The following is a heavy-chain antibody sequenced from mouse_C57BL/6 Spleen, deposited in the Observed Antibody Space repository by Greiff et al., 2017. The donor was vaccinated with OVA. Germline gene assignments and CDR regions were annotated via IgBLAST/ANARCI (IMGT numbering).Heavy chain of an antibody. J-gene: IGHJ3*01. V-gene: IGHV1-18*01. CDR1: GYTFTDYN. Sequence: EVKLMESGPELVKPGASVKIPCKASGYTFTDYNMDWVKQSHGKSLEWIGDINPNNGGTIYNQKFKGKATLTVDKSSSTAYMELRSLTSEDTAVYYCARWKLGQPWFAYWGQGTLVTVSA. CDR2: INPNNGGT. CDR3: ARWKLGQPWFAY. D-gene: IGHD4-1*01.